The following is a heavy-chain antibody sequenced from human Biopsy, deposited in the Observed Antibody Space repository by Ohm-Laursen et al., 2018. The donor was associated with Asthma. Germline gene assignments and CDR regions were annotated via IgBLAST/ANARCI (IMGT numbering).Heavy chain of an antibody. CDR2: VSWNSGSI. CDR3: VKDIRLQLWGFDS. Sequence: SPRLSCAASGFTFDDYAMHWVRQAPGKGLEWVSGVSWNSGSIDYADSVKGRFTISRDNAKNSLYLQMNSLRGADTALYYCVKDIRLQLWGFDSWGQGPWSPSPQ. CDR1: GFTFDDYA. J-gene: IGHJ4*02. V-gene: IGHV3-9*01. D-gene: IGHD6-13*01.